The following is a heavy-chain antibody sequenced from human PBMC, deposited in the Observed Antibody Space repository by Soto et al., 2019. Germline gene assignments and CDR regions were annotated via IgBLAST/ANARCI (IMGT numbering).Heavy chain of an antibody. J-gene: IGHJ3*02. V-gene: IGHV1-69*06. CDR3: ARGKVGATGPFDAFDI. CDR2: IIPISGTA. D-gene: IGHD1-26*01. Sequence: GASVKVSCKASGGTFSSYAISWVRQAPGQGLEWMGGIIPISGTANYAQKFQGRVTITADKSTSTAYMELSSLRSEDTAVYYCARGKVGATGPFDAFDIWGQGTMVTVSS. CDR1: GGTFSSYA.